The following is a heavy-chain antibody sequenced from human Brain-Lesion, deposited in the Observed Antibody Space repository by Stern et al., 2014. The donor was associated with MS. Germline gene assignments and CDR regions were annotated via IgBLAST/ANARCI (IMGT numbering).Heavy chain of an antibody. CDR2: MNPTSGNP. CDR3: ARAVRNQLLSEY. CDR1: GYTFSSYD. J-gene: IGHJ4*02. V-gene: IGHV1-8*01. Sequence: QVQLVQSGAEVKKPGASVRVSCKASGYTFSSYDITWVRQASGHGLEWMGWMNPTSGNPGYAQKFKGRVSMTSDPSISTVYMELTSLTSDDTAVYFCARAVRNQLLSEYWGQGTLVTVSS. D-gene: IGHD2-2*01.